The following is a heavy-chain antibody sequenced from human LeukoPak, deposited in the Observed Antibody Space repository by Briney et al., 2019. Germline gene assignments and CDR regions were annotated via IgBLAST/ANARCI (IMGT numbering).Heavy chain of an antibody. D-gene: IGHD2-2*01. J-gene: IGHJ4*02. CDR2: ISGSGGST. CDR1: GFTFSSYA. Sequence: GGSLRLSCAASGFTFSSYAMSWVRQAPGKGLEWVSAISGSGGSTYYADSVKGRFTISRDNSKNTLYLQMNSLRAEDTAVYYCAKDIFHRSSTSCYPHPVDYWGQGTLVTVSS. CDR3: AKDIFHRSSTSCYPHPVDY. V-gene: IGHV3-23*01.